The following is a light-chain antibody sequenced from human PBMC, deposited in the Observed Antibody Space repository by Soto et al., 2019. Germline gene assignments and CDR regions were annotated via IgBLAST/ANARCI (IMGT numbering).Light chain of an antibody. V-gene: IGKV3-11*01. Sequence: EIVLTQSPATLSLSPGERATLSCRASQSVSSYLAWYQQKPGQAPRLLIYGASNRATGIPARFSGSGSGTDFTIIISSLEPEDFAVYYCQQRSNWYTFGQGTKLEIK. J-gene: IGKJ2*01. CDR2: GAS. CDR1: QSVSSY. CDR3: QQRSNWYT.